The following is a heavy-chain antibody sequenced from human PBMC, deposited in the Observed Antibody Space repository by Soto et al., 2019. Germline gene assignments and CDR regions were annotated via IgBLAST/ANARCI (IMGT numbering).Heavy chain of an antibody. J-gene: IGHJ5*02. CDR1: GFTFRTYG. CDR3: ARDSSGNYPYNWFDP. D-gene: IGHD1-26*01. Sequence: QVQLMESGGAVVQPGRSLTVSCAASGFTFRTYGMHWVRQAPGKGLEWVAVIWHDGSQEQYTDSVKGRFTISRDNSKNTLDLQMNSLTEDDTGVYYCARDSSGNYPYNWFDPWGQGTLVTVSS. CDR2: IWHDGSQE. V-gene: IGHV3-33*01.